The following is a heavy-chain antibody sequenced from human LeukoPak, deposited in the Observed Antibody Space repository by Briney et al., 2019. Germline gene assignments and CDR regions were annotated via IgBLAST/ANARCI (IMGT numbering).Heavy chain of an antibody. J-gene: IGHJ4*02. Sequence: PGGSLRLSCEASGFVFSSFGMHWVRQAPGKGLEWVTFIRFDSDKKYYEDSVKGRFTVSRDNSKNTLYLQMESLRVEDTAVYYCARSRSMSKNDKNLLYWGQGILVTVSS. CDR3: ARSRSMSKNDKNLLY. V-gene: IGHV3-30*02. CDR2: IRFDSDKK. D-gene: IGHD6-6*01. CDR1: GFVFSSFG.